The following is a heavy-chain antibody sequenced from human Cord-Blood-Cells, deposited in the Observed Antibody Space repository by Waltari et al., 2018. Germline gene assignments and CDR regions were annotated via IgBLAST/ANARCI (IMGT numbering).Heavy chain of an antibody. CDR1: GGSISSYY. CDR3: AGGHRTVVTLMSAFDI. CDR2: IYYSGST. Sequence: QVQLQESGPGLVKPSETLSLTCTVSGGSISSYYWSWIRQPPGKGLEWIGYIYYSGSTNYTPSLKSRVTISVDTSKNQFSLKLSSVTAADTAVYYCAGGHRTVVTLMSAFDIWGQGTMVTVSS. V-gene: IGHV4-59*08. J-gene: IGHJ3*02. D-gene: IGHD2-21*02.